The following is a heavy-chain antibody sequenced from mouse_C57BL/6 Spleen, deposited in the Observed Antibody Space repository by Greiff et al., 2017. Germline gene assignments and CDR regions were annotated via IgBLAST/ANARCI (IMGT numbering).Heavy chain of an antibody. CDR1: GYAFTNYL. Sequence: VKLMESGAELVRPGTSVKVSCKASGYAFTNYLIEWVKQRPGQGLEWIGVINPGSGGTNYNEKFKGKATLTADKSSSTAYMQLSSLTSEDSAVYFCAREGGSGYWFAYWGQGTLVTVSA. D-gene: IGHD3-2*02. J-gene: IGHJ3*01. V-gene: IGHV1-54*01. CDR2: INPGSGGT. CDR3: AREGGSGYWFAY.